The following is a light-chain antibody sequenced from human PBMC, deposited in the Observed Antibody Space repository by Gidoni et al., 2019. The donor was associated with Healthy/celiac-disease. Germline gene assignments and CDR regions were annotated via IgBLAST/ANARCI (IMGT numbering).Light chain of an antibody. V-gene: IGKV1-39*01. CDR1: QSISSY. CDR3: QQSYSTPPT. J-gene: IGKJ5*01. CDR2: AAS. Sequence: DIQLTQSPSSLSASVGDSVTITCRASQSISSYLNWYQQKPGKAPKLLIYAASSLQSGVPERFSGSGSGTDFTLTISSLQPEDFATYYCQQSYSTPPTFGQGTRLEIK.